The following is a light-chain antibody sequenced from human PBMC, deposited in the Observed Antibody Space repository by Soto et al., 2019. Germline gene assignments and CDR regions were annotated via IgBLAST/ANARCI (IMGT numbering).Light chain of an antibody. CDR1: QTIDSW. CDR2: DAS. CDR3: QQYNSYSRT. J-gene: IGKJ1*01. V-gene: IGKV1-5*01. Sequence: DIQITQSPSTLSASVGDRVTITCRASQTIDSWLAWYQQKPGKAPKLLIYDASSLESGVPSRFSGSGSGTEFTLTISSLQPDDFATYYCQQYNSYSRTFGQGTKVDIK.